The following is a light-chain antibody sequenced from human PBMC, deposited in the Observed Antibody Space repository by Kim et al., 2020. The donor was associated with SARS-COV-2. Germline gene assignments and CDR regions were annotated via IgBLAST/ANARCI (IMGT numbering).Light chain of an antibody. V-gene: IGLV6-57*03. CDR3: QSYDTSIWV. CDR2: DDD. CDR1: TGSITTND. Sequence: GKTVTISCTRSTGSITTNDVQWYQQRPGSAPTIVIFDDDQRPSGVSDRLSGSIDTSSNSASLTISGLRAEDEADYYCQSYDTSIWVFSGGTKLTVL. J-gene: IGLJ3*02.